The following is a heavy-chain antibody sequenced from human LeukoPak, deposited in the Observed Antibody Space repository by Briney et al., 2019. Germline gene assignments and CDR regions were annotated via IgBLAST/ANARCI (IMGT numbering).Heavy chain of an antibody. CDR2: IYYSGST. Sequence: PSETLSLTCTVSGGSISSGDYYWSWIRQPPGKGLEWIGYIYYSGSTYYNPSLKSRVTISVDTSKNQFSLKLSSVTAADTAVYYCARYSVVVVPAAITSNYYYYYYMDVWGKGTTFTVSS. V-gene: IGHV4-30-4*08. CDR3: ARYSVVVVPAAITSNYYYYYYMDV. CDR1: GGSISSGDYY. D-gene: IGHD2-2*02. J-gene: IGHJ6*03.